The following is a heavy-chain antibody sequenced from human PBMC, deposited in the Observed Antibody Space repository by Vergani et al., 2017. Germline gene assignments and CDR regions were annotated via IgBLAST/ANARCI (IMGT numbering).Heavy chain of an antibody. Sequence: EVQLVESGGGLVQPGGSLRLSCAASGFTFSSYSMNWVRQAPGKGLEWVSYISSSSSTIYYADSVKGRFTISRDNAKNSLYLQMNSLRAEDTAVYYCARDPSDYYYMDVWGKGTTVTVSS. J-gene: IGHJ6*03. V-gene: IGHV3-48*01. CDR3: ARDPSDYYYMDV. CDR1: GFTFSSYS. CDR2: ISSSSSTI.